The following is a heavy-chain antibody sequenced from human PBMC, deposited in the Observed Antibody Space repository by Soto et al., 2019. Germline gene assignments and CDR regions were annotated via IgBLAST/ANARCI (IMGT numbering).Heavy chain of an antibody. CDR1: GGSFSGYY. V-gene: IGHV4-59*10. CDR3: VRSFFYDNTAYHSSDAFDI. CDR2: VFTSGNT. Sequence: KTSETLSLTCAVYGGSFSGYYWSWIRQPAGKGLEWIGRVFTSGNTNDNPSLQSRVTMSVDTSKNQFSLKLSSVTAADTAVYYCVRSFFYDNTAYHSSDAFDIWGQGTMVTVSS. J-gene: IGHJ3*02. D-gene: IGHD3-22*01.